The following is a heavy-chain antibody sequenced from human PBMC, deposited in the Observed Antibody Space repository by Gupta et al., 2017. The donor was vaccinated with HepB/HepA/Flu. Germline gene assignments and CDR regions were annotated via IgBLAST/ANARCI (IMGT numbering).Heavy chain of an antibody. D-gene: IGHD1-1*01. Sequence: GASVKVSCKASGYTFTTYYMHWVRQAPGQGLEWMGIINPSGGSTIYAQKFQGRVTMTRDTSSSTVYMELSSLTSEETAVYYCATDPLQNEGRNWFDPGRQGTLVTVSS. V-gene: IGHV1-46*01. CDR3: ATDPLQNEGRNWFDP. CDR2: INPSGGST. CDR1: GYTFTTYY. J-gene: IGHJ5*02.